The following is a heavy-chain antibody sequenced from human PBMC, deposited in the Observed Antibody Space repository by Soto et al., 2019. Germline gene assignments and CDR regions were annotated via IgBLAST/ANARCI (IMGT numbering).Heavy chain of an antibody. J-gene: IGHJ4*02. D-gene: IGHD3-22*01. V-gene: IGHV4-59*01. Sequence: WETLSLTCTVSGGSISSYYWSWIRQPPGKGLEWIGYIYYSGSTNYNPSLKSRVTISVDTSKNQFSLKLSSVTAADTAVYYCASHSSGYFHIDYWGQGTLVTVSS. CDR1: GGSISSYY. CDR3: ASHSSGYFHIDY. CDR2: IYYSGST.